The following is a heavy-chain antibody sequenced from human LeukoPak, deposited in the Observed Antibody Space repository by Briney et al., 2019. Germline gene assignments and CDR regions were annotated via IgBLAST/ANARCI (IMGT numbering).Heavy chain of an antibody. J-gene: IGHJ4*02. CDR2: IYPGDSDT. Sequence: GESLQISCQGSGYSFTSYWIGWVRQLPGKGLEWMGIIYPGDSDTRYSPSFQGQVTISADKSISTAYLQWSSLKASDTAMYYCARPSGYSGYDHFDYWGQGTLVTVSS. CDR3: ARPSGYSGYDHFDY. D-gene: IGHD5-12*01. V-gene: IGHV5-51*01. CDR1: GYSFTSYW.